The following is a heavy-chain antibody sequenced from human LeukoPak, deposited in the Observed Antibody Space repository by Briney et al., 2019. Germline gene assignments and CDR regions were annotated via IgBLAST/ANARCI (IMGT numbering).Heavy chain of an antibody. D-gene: IGHD1-7*01. CDR3: AKGIPGTTFNSFGP. CDR1: GYTLTELS. V-gene: IGHV1-24*01. J-gene: IGHJ5*02. CDR2: FAPEDGET. Sequence: ASVKVSCKVSGYTLTELSMQGVRQAPGKGLEWMGGFAPEDGETIYAQKFQGRVTMTEDTSTDTAYMELSSLRSEDTAVYCCAKGIPGTTFNSFGPWGEGSLVTVSS.